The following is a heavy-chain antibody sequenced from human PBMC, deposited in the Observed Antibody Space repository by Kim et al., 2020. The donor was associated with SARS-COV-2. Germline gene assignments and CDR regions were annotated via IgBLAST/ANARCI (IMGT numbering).Heavy chain of an antibody. CDR1: GFTFSSYA. J-gene: IGHJ4*02. Sequence: GSLRLSCAASGFTFSSYAMHWVRQAPGKGLEWVAVISYDGSNKYYADSVKGRFTISRDNSKNTLYLQMNSLRAEDTAVYYCARREQLGNFDYWGQGTLVTVSS. CDR2: ISYDGSNK. V-gene: IGHV3-30*04. CDR3: ARREQLGNFDY. D-gene: IGHD6-13*01.